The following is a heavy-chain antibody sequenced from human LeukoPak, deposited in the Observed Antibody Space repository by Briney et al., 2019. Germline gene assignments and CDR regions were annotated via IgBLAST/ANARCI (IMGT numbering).Heavy chain of an antibody. CDR1: GGSISSYY. CDR2: IYTSGST. Sequence: SETLSLTCTVSGGSISSYYWSWIRQPPGKGLEWIGYIYTSGSTNYNPSLKSRVTMSVDTSKNQFSLKLSSVTAADTAVYYCARVQGIAAAGTDDYGMDVWGQGTTVTVSS. J-gene: IGHJ6*02. D-gene: IGHD6-13*01. V-gene: IGHV4-4*08. CDR3: ARVQGIAAAGTDDYGMDV.